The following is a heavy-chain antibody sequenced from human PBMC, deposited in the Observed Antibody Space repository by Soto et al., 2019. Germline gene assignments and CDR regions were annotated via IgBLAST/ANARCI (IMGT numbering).Heavy chain of an antibody. J-gene: IGHJ5*02. CDR3: AREYKSASYP. CDR1: VGSISINY. V-gene: IGHV4-59*01. CDR2: VYNSGST. Sequence: SYTLSLTCTVSVGSISINYWTCIRQPPGKGLEWIGYVYNSGSTNYNPSLKSRVSISVDTSKNQFSLKVASATAADTAVYYCAREYKSASYPWSQGTLVTVSS. D-gene: IGHD1-20*01.